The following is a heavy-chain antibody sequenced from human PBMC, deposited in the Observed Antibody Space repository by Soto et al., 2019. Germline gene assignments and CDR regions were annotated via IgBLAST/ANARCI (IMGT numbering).Heavy chain of an antibody. V-gene: IGHV4-30-4*02. CDR2: IFYSGDS. D-gene: IGHD2-15*01. J-gene: IGHJ5*02. CDR3: ARASGYCSGGSCAVGWFDP. CDR1: GDSIITNAYY. Sequence: PSETLSLTCSCSGDSIITNAYYGTGIRQHPAKDVEGLRYIFYSGDSYDNPSLRSRVTRSIDTSQKEGSLRLASVTDADTAVYYCARASGYCSGGSCAVGWFDPWGQGTLVTVSS.